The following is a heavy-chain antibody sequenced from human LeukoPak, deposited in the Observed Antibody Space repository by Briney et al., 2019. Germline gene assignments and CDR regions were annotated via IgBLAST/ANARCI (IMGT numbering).Heavy chain of an antibody. CDR1: GFTVSSNY. V-gene: IGHV3-23*01. D-gene: IGHD3-22*01. Sequence: HPGGSLRLSCAASGFTVSSNYMSWVRQAPGKGLEWVSAISGSGSSTYYADSVKGRFTISRDNSKNTLYLQMNSLRAEDTAVYYCATSVVTYAFDIWGQGTMVTVSS. J-gene: IGHJ3*02. CDR2: ISGSGSST. CDR3: ATSVVTYAFDI.